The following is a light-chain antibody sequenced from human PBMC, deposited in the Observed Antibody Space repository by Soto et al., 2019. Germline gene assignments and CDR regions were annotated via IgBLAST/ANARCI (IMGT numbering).Light chain of an antibody. V-gene: IGKV4-1*01. CDR3: QQYYSTPLT. Sequence: DIVMTQSPDPLAVSLGERATINCKSSQSVLYSSNNKNYLVWYQQKQGQPXKXXIYWASTRESGVPDRFSGSGSGTDLTITISSLQAEDVAVYYCQQYYSTPLTFGGGTKVDIK. CDR1: QSVLYSSNNKNY. CDR2: WAS. J-gene: IGKJ4*01.